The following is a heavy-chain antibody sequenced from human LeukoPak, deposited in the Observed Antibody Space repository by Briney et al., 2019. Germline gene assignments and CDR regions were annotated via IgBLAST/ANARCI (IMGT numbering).Heavy chain of an antibody. CDR3: ARIPMVRGPTRDY. V-gene: IGHV3-48*04. CDR1: GFTFSSYS. D-gene: IGHD3-10*01. J-gene: IGHJ4*02. CDR2: ISSSSSTI. Sequence: GGSLRLSCAASGFTFSSYSMNWVRQAPGKGLEWVSYISSSSSTIYYADSVKGRFTISRDNAKNSLYLQMNSLRAEDAAVYYCARIPMVRGPTRDYWGQGTLVTVSS.